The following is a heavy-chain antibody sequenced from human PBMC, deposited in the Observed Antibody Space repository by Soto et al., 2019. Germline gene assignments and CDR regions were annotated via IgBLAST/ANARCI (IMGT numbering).Heavy chain of an antibody. CDR1: GGSISSGDYY. V-gene: IGHV4-30-4*01. CDR2: IYYSGST. D-gene: IGHD3-10*01. Sequence: PSETLSLTCTVSGGSISSGDYYWSWIRQPPGKGLEWIGYIYYSGSTYYNPSLKSRVTISVDTSKNQFSLKLSSVTAADTAVYYCARGIYGSGSYYKYNWFDPWGQGTLVTVSS. CDR3: ARGIYGSGSYYKYNWFDP. J-gene: IGHJ5*02.